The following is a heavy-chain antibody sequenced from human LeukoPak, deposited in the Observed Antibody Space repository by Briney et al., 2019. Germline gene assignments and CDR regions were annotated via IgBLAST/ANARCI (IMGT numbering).Heavy chain of an antibody. D-gene: IGHD6-13*01. Sequence: GGSLRLSCAASGFTVSSNCMSWVRQAPGKGLEWVSVIYSGGSTYYADSVKGRFTISRDNSKNTLYLQMNSLRAEDTAVYYCARDDGQYSSSWPPYFDYWGQGILVTVSS. J-gene: IGHJ4*02. CDR3: ARDDGQYSSSWPPYFDY. CDR2: IYSGGST. CDR1: GFTVSSNC. V-gene: IGHV3-53*01.